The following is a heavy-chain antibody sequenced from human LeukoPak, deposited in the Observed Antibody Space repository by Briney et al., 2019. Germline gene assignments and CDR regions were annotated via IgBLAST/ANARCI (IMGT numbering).Heavy chain of an antibody. CDR1: GGSISSYY. CDR3: ARANPDSSGYYPPFDY. CDR2: IYYSGST. Sequence: SETLSLTCTVSGGSISSYYWSWIRQPPGKGLEWIGYIYYSGSTNYNPSLKSRVTISVDTSKNQFSLKLSSVTAADTAVYYCARANPDSSGYYPPFDYWGQGTLVTVS. V-gene: IGHV4-59*01. D-gene: IGHD3-22*01. J-gene: IGHJ4*02.